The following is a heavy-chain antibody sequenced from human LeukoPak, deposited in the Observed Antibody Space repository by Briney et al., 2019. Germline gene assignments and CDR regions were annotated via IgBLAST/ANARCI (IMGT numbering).Heavy chain of an antibody. V-gene: IGHV3-48*03. J-gene: IGHJ4*02. CDR2: ISSSGTTI. D-gene: IGHD6-6*01. CDR1: GFTFTNYE. Sequence: GGSLRLSCAASGFTFTNYEMTWVRQAPGKGLEWVSYISSSGTTIYYADSVKGRFTISRDNAKNSLYLQMNSLRAEDTAVYYCAKLPLMYSSSSEFDYWGQGTLVTVSS. CDR3: AKLPLMYSSSSEFDY.